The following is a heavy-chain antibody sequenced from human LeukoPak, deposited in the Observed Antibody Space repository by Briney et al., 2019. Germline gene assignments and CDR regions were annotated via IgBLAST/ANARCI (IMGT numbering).Heavy chain of an antibody. D-gene: IGHD1-26*01. CDR3: ARDPYSVSYGAFDI. CDR2: INQDGSDT. J-gene: IGHJ3*02. V-gene: IGHV3-7*05. CDR1: TFTLSTSW. Sequence: VGSLRLSCTASTFTLSTSWMTWVRQAPGGGLEWVANINQDGSDTQYVDSVKGRFTISRDIAKNSVHLQMNSLRVEDTAMYYCARDPYSVSYGAFDIWGQGTMVTVSS.